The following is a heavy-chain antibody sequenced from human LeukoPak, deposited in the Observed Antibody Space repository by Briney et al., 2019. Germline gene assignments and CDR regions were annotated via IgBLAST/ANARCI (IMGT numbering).Heavy chain of an antibody. CDR3: ARGGGTGAMIVVSPKLGAFDI. D-gene: IGHD3-22*01. CDR1: GGSFSGYY. Sequence: PSETLSLTCAVYGGSFSGYYWSWIRQPPGKGLEWIGEINHSGSTNYNPSLKSRVTISVDTSKNQFSLKLSSVTAADTAVYYCARGGGTGAMIVVSPKLGAFDIWGQGTMVTVSS. CDR2: INHSGST. J-gene: IGHJ3*02. V-gene: IGHV4-34*01.